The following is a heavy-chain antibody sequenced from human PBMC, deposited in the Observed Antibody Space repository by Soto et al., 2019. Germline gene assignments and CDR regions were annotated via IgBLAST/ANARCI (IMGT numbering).Heavy chain of an antibody. J-gene: IGHJ4*02. Sequence: GGSMRLSCAASGFTFSSYWMHWVRQAPGKGLVWVSRINSDGSSTSYADSVKGRFTISRDNAKNTLYLQMNSLRAEDTAVYYCARVWGSYYFDYWGQGTLVTVSS. D-gene: IGHD7-27*01. V-gene: IGHV3-74*01. CDR3: ARVWGSYYFDY. CDR1: GFTFSSYW. CDR2: INSDGSST.